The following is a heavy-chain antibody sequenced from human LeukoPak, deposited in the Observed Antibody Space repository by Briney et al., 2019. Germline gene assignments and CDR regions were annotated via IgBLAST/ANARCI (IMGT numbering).Heavy chain of an antibody. D-gene: IGHD2-15*01. J-gene: IGHJ5*02. CDR3: ARLVEYCSGSSCYTNWFDP. Sequence: GGSLRLSCAASGFTFSNYWMHWVRQAPGKGLVWVSRINSDGINTSYADSVKGRFTISRDNAKNTLNLQMNSLRAEDTAVYYCARLVEYCSGSSCYTNWFDPWGQGTLVTVSS. CDR1: GFTFSNYW. V-gene: IGHV3-74*01. CDR2: INSDGINT.